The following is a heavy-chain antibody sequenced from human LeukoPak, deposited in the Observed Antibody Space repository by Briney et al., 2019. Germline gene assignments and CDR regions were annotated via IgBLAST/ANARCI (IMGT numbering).Heavy chain of an antibody. Sequence: ASVKVSCKASGYTFTGYYMHWVRQAPGQGLEWMGWINPNSGGTNYAQKFQGRVTMTRDTSISTAYMELSRLRSDDTAVYYCARGLKTAPYYYYYMDVWGKGTTVTISS. J-gene: IGHJ6*03. V-gene: IGHV1-2*02. CDR2: INPNSGGT. CDR1: GYTFTGYY. CDR3: ARGLKTAPYYYYYMDV.